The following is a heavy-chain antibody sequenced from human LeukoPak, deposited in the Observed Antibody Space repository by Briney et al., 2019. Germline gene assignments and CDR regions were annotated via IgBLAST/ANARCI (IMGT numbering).Heavy chain of an antibody. CDR3: ARNVFSS. Sequence: SGGSLRLSCAASGFSVSRNYMSWVRQAPGKGLEWVSVIYSGGSTYYADFVKGRFTISRDNSKNTVYLQMNSLRAEDTAVYYCARNVFSSWGQGTLVTVSS. CDR2: IYSGGST. J-gene: IGHJ5*02. CDR1: GFSVSRNY. V-gene: IGHV3-53*01.